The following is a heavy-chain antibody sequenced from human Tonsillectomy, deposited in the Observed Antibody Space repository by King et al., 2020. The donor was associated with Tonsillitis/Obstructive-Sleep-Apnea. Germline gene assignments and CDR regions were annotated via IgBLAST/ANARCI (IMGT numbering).Heavy chain of an antibody. D-gene: IGHD3-22*01. V-gene: IGHV3-23*04. J-gene: IGHJ4*02. Sequence: VQLVESGGGLVQPGGSLRLSCAASGFTFSSYAMSWVRQAPGKGLEWVSAISGSGGSTYYADSVKGRFTISRDNSKNTLYLQMNSLRAEDTAVYYWAKGQQGDYYDSSGYYGGGYWGQGTLVTVSS. CDR3: AKGQQGDYYDSSGYYGGGY. CDR1: GFTFSSYA. CDR2: ISGSGGST.